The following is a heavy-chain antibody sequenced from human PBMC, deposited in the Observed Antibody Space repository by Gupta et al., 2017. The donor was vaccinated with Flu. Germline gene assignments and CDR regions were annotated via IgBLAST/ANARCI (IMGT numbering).Heavy chain of an antibody. CDR1: GFTFSRYW. V-gene: IGHV3-7*01. J-gene: IGHJ4*02. D-gene: IGHD3-22*01. CDR2: IKEDGSQK. Sequence: EVQLVESGGGLVQPGGSLRLSCVASGFTFSRYWMSWVRQAPGKGLEWVANIKEDGSQKFYVESVKGRFSISRDNANNSVFLQLNSLRAEDTAVYYCARAYFYYETSGFSYVRYFFDSWGQGTLVTVSS. CDR3: ARAYFYYETSGFSYVRYFFDS.